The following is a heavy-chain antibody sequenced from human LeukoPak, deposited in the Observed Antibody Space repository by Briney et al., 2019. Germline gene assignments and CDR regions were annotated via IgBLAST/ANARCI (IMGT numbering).Heavy chain of an antibody. V-gene: IGHV3-15*01. Sequence: GGSLRLSCAASGFTFRNAWMSWVRQASGKGLEYVGRIKSKTDGGTTDYAAPVKGRFTISRDDSKNTRYLQMNSLKTEDTAVYYCTTVVTAITMIVVVQDYWGQGTLVSVSS. J-gene: IGHJ4*02. D-gene: IGHD3-22*01. CDR2: IKSKTDGGTT. CDR1: GFTFRNAW. CDR3: TTVVTAITMIVVVQDY.